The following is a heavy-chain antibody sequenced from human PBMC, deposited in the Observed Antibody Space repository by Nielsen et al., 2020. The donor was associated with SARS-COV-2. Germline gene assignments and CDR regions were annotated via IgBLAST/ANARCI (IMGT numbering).Heavy chain of an antibody. CDR1: GGSISSGGYY. Sequence: SETLSLTCTVSGGSISSGGYYWSWIRQHPGKGLEWIGYIYYSGSTYYNPSLKSRVTISVDTSKNQFSLKLSSVTAADTAVYYCATWRIWGGSYYFDYWGQGTLVTVSS. V-gene: IGHV4-31*03. J-gene: IGHJ4*02. CDR2: IYYSGST. D-gene: IGHD1-26*01. CDR3: ATWRIWGGSYYFDY.